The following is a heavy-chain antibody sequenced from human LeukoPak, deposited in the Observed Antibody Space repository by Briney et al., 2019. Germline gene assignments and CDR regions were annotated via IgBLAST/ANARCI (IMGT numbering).Heavy chain of an antibody. D-gene: IGHD6-13*01. Sequence: GASVKVSCKASGYTFTSYAMHWVRQAPGQRLEWMGWINAGNGNTKYSQKFQGRVTITRDTSASTAYMELSSLRSEDTAVYYCARDSGFRVAAAGTARRRFDPWGQGTLVTVSS. CDR2: INAGNGNT. J-gene: IGHJ5*02. CDR3: ARDSGFRVAAAGTARRRFDP. V-gene: IGHV1-3*01. CDR1: GYTFTSYA.